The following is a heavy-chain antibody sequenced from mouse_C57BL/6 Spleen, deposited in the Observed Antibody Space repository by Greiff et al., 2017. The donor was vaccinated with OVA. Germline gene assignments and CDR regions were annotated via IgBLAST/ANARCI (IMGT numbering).Heavy chain of an antibody. V-gene: IGHV5-17*01. CDR3: ARPVYDCYYWFAY. J-gene: IGHJ3*01. CDR1: GFTFSDYG. CDR2: ISSGSSTI. D-gene: IGHD2-3*01. Sequence: EVKLMESGGGLVKPGGSLKLSCAASGFTFSDYGMHWVRQAPEKGLEWVAYISSGSSTIYYADTVKGRFTISRDNAKNTLFLQMTSLRSEDTAMYYCARPVYDCYYWFAYWGQGTLVTVSA.